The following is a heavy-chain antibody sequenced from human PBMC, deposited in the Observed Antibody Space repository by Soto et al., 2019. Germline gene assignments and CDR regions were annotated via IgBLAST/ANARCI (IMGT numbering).Heavy chain of an antibody. J-gene: IGHJ6*02. D-gene: IGHD3-16*01. CDR2: IYSSGST. CDR3: ARVPSPFDYYYAMDV. CDR1: GDSISSGNKY. Sequence: SETLSLTCTVSGDSISSGNKYWSWIRQPPGKGLEWIGYIYSSGSTYYNPFLKSRLSISLHTSDNQFSLKFDSVTDADSAVYYCARVPSPFDYYYAMDVWGHGTTVTVSS. V-gene: IGHV4-30-4*01.